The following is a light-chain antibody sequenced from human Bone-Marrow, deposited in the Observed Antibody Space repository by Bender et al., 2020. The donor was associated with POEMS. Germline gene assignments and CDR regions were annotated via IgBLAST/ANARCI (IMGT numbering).Light chain of an antibody. CDR2: RTD. CDR3: SSYTDSLTRV. CDR1: SSNIEYNY. V-gene: IGLV1-47*01. Sequence: QSVLTQPPSASGTPGQRVTISCSGSSSNIEYNYVYWYQQFPGTAPKLLIYRTDQRPSGVPDRFSGSKSGTSASLAISGLQAEDEADYYCSSYTDSLTRVFGGGTKVTVL. J-gene: IGLJ3*02.